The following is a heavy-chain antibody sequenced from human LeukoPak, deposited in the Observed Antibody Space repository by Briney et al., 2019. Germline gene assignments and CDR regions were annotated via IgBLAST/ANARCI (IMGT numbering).Heavy chain of an antibody. V-gene: IGHV3-23*01. J-gene: IGHJ5*02. CDR2: ISRSGDST. CDR1: GFTFSSYF. Sequence: GGSLRLSCAASGFTFSSYFMTWVRQAPGKGLEWVSTISRSGDSTYYADSVKGRFTIFRDNSKNTLYLQMNSLRAEDTAVYCCAKGGDTSCHGCWFDPWGQGTLVTVSS. D-gene: IGHD2-2*01. CDR3: AKGGDTSCHGCWFDP.